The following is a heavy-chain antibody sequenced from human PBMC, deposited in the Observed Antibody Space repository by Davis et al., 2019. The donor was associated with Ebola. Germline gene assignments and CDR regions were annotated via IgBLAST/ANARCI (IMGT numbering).Heavy chain of an antibody. CDR1: GGSFSGYY. CDR2: INHSGST. V-gene: IGHV4-34*01. J-gene: IGHJ6*02. CDR3: ARGYSSGWYV. Sequence: MPSDTLSLTCAVYGGSFSGYYWSGIRQPPGKGLEWIGEINHSGSTNYNPSLKSRVTISVDTSKNQFSQKLSSVTAADTAVYYCARGYSSGWYVWGQGTTVTVSS. D-gene: IGHD6-19*01.